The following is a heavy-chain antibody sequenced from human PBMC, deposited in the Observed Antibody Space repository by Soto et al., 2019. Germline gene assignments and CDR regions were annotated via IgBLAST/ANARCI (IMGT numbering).Heavy chain of an antibody. CDR3: ARGGAFDLGWIQYGMDV. V-gene: IGHV3-33*01. D-gene: IGHD5-18*01. Sequence: QVQLVESGGGVVQPGRSLRLSCAASGFTFSSYGMHWVRQAPGKGLEWVAVIWYDGSNKYYADSVKGRFTISRDNSKKTLYLQMSSLRAEDTAVYYCARGGAFDLGWIQYGMDVWGQGTTVTVSS. CDR1: GFTFSSYG. J-gene: IGHJ6*02. CDR2: IWYDGSNK.